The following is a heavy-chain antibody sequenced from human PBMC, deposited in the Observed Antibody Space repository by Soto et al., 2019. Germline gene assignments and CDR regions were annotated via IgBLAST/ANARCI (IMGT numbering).Heavy chain of an antibody. CDR2: ISWNSGSI. J-gene: IGHJ4*01. Sequence: GGSLRLSCAASGFTFDDYAMHWVRQAPGKGLEWVSGISWNSGSIGYADSVKGRFTISRDKDTDSLYMQINGLRAKDTALYYCAKSPVLWSEFWSYYVEPSFDYWGQGILVTVSS. CDR1: GFTFDDYA. D-gene: IGHD3-10*01. CDR3: AKSPVLWSEFWSYYVEPSFDY. V-gene: IGHV3-9*01.